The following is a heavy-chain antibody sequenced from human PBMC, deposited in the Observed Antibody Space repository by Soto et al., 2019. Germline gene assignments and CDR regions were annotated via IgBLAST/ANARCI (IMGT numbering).Heavy chain of an antibody. Sequence: GSLRLSCAASGFTFSSYGMHWVRQAPGKGLEWVAVISYDGSNKYYADSVKGRFTISRDNSKNTLYLQMNSLRAEDTAVYYCAKDGDRYCSSTSCSFDYWGQGTLVTVSS. D-gene: IGHD2-2*01. V-gene: IGHV3-30*18. CDR1: GFTFSSYG. CDR3: AKDGDRYCSSTSCSFDY. J-gene: IGHJ4*02. CDR2: ISYDGSNK.